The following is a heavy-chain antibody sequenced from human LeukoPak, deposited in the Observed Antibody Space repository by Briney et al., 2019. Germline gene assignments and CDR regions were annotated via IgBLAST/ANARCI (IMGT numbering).Heavy chain of an antibody. D-gene: IGHD1-1*01. V-gene: IGHV3-23*01. J-gene: IGHJ3*02. CDR2: ISGSGGST. CDR1: GLTFRSYA. CDR3: ARGTTTTDDAFDI. Sequence: GGSLRLSCAASGLTFRSYAMNWVRQAPGKGLEWVSAISGSGGSTYYADSVKGRFTISRDNAKNTLYLQMNSLRAEDTAVYYCARGTTTTDDAFDIWGQGTMVTVSS.